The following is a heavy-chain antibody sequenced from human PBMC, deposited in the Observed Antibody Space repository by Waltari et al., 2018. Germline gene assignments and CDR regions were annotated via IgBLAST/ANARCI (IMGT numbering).Heavy chain of an antibody. Sequence: QVQLQESGPGLVKPSQTLSLTCTVSGGSISSGSYYWRWIRQHAGKGLEWIGYIYTSGSTNYNPSLKSRVTISVDTSKNQFSLKLSSVTAADTAVYYCARVRCSGGSCYSSDAFDIWGQGTMVTVSS. V-gene: IGHV4-61*09. CDR2: IYTSGST. D-gene: IGHD2-15*01. J-gene: IGHJ3*02. CDR3: ARVRCSGGSCYSSDAFDI. CDR1: GGSISSGSYY.